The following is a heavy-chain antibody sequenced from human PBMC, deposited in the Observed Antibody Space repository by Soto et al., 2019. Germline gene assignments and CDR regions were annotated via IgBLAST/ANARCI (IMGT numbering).Heavy chain of an antibody. CDR3: ARGPKYYDFWSGYYNFDY. V-gene: IGHV4-34*01. CDR1: GGSFSGYY. CDR2: INHSGST. J-gene: IGHJ4*02. D-gene: IGHD3-3*01. Sequence: LSLTCAVCGGSFSGYYWSWIRQPPGKGLEWIGEINHSGSTNYNPSLKSRVTISVDTSKNQFSLKLSSVTAADTAVYYCARGPKYYDFWSGYYNFDYWGQGTLVTVSS.